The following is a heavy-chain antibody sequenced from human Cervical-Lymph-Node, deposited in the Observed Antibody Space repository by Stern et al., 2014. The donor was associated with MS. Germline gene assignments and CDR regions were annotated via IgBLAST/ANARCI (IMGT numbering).Heavy chain of an antibody. V-gene: IGHV2-70*04. Sequence: QVTLRESGPALVKPTQTLTLTCTFSGFSLSTSGMRVNWIRQPPGKALEWLARIDWDDDKFYSPSLKTRLTISKDTSKNQVVLTMTNMDPVDTATYYCARTTYCSGGSCYPDYWGQGTLVTVSS. D-gene: IGHD2-15*01. CDR3: ARTTYCSGGSCYPDY. CDR2: IDWDDDK. CDR1: GFSLSTSGMR. J-gene: IGHJ4*02.